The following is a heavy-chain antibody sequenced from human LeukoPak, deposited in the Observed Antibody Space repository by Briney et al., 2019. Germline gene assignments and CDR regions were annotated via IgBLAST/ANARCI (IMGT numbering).Heavy chain of an antibody. CDR3: ARGYSSSWSSGYYGMDV. D-gene: IGHD6-13*01. V-gene: IGHV1-18*01. CDR2: ISAYNGNT. Sequence: GASVKVSCKASGYTFTSYGISWVRQAPGQGLEWMGSISAYNGNTNYAQKLQGRVTMTTDTSTSTAYMELRSLRSDDTAVYYCARGYSSSWSSGYYGMDVWGQGTTVTVSS. J-gene: IGHJ6*02. CDR1: GYTFTSYG.